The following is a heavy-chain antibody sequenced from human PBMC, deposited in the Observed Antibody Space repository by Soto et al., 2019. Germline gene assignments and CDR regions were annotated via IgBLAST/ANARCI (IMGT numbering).Heavy chain of an antibody. J-gene: IGHJ4*02. D-gene: IGHD3-22*01. V-gene: IGHV3-21*01. CDR1: GLTFSNST. Sequence: PGGSLRLSCAASGLTFSNSTMNWVRQAPGKGLEWVACITSSGSFIYYADSMKGRFTISRDDAKKSLYLQMNSLRAEDTAVYYCARVPAASDRTAFYYVSKFFYFDYWGRGTQVTV. CDR3: ARVPAASDRTAFYYVSKFFYFDY. CDR2: ITSSGSFI.